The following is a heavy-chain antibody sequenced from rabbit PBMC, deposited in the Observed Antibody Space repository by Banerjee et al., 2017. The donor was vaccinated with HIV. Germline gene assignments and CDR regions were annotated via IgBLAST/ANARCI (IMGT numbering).Heavy chain of an antibody. D-gene: IGHD2-1*01. Sequence: QSLEESGGDLVKPGTSLTLTCTASGFTHSSTYYMCWVRQAPGKGLEWIACIYNGDGSTAYASWVNGRFTISKTSSTTVTLQMTSLTAADTATYFCARDGDYDDFVYYLNLWGPGTLVTVS. J-gene: IGHJ4*01. V-gene: IGHV1S40*01. CDR1: GFTHSSTYY. CDR3: ARDGDYDDFVYYLNL. CDR2: IYNGDGST.